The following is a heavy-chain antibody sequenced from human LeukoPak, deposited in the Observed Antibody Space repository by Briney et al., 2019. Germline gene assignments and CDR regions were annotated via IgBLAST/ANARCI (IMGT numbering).Heavy chain of an antibody. V-gene: IGHV4-30-4*01. CDR2: IYYSGST. Sequence: PSKTLSLTCTVSGGSISSGDYYWSWIRQPPGKGLEWIGYIYYSGSTYYNPSLKSRVTISVDTSKNQFSLKLSSVTAADTAVYYCARAEQWNGGYFDYWGQGTLVTVSS. CDR1: GGSISSGDYY. D-gene: IGHD6-19*01. J-gene: IGHJ4*02. CDR3: ARAEQWNGGYFDY.